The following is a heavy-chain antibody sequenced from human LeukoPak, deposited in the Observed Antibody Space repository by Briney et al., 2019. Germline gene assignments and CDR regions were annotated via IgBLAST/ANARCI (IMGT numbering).Heavy chain of an antibody. CDR3: ATTEPRIRSSGWKRPYWYFDL. CDR2: IDPSDSYT. Sequence: GESLKISCKGSGYSFTSYWISWVRQMPGKGLEWMGRIDPSDSYTNYSPSFQGHVTISADKSISTASLQWSSLKASDTAMYYCATTEPRIRSSGWKRPYWYFDLWGRGTLVTVSS. CDR1: GYSFTSYW. J-gene: IGHJ2*01. D-gene: IGHD6-19*01. V-gene: IGHV5-10-1*01.